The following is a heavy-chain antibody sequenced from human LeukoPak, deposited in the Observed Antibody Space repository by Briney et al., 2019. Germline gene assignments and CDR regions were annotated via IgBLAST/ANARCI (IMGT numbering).Heavy chain of an antibody. CDR1: GFTFSSYA. Sequence: PGGSLRLSCAASGFTFSSYAMHWVRQAPGKGLEWVAVISYDGSNKYYADSVKGRFTISRDNSKNTLYLQMNSLRAEDTAVYYCARDWGPTIVGSLHFDYWGQGTLVTVSS. CDR2: ISYDGSNK. V-gene: IGHV3-30-3*01. D-gene: IGHD2-21*01. J-gene: IGHJ4*02. CDR3: ARDWGPTIVGSLHFDY.